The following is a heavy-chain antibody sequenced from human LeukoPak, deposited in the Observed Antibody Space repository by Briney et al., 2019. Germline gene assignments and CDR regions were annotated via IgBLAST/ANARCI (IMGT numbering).Heavy chain of an antibody. Sequence: ASVKVSCKASGYTFTSYDINWVRQATGQGLEWMGWMNPNSGNIGYAQKFQDRVTMTTNTPISTAYMELSSLRSEDTAVYYCVRGYDSRGYSPVDPWGQGTLVTVSS. CDR2: MNPNSGNI. J-gene: IGHJ5*02. D-gene: IGHD3-22*01. CDR1: GYTFTSYD. V-gene: IGHV1-8*01. CDR3: VRGYDSRGYSPVDP.